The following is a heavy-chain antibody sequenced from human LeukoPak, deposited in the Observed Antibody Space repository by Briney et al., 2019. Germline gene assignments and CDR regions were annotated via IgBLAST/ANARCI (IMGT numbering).Heavy chain of an antibody. J-gene: IGHJ4*02. CDR2: IKQDGSEK. CDR3: ARGRYYYDSSGYYMITYYFDY. CDR1: GFTFSSYW. V-gene: IGHV3-7*01. D-gene: IGHD3-22*01. Sequence: GGSLRLSCAASGFTFSSYWMSWVRQAPGKGLEWVANIKQDGSEKYYVDSVKGRFTISRDNAKNSLYLQMNSLRAEDTAAYYCARGRYYYDSSGYYMITYYFDYWGQGTLVTVSS.